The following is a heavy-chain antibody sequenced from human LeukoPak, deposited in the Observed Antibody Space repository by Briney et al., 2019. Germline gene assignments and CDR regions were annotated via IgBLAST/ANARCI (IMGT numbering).Heavy chain of an antibody. Sequence: PGGSLRLSCAASGFTFSSYALSWVRQAPGKGLEWVSAISGSGVTTYYADSVKGRFTISRDNSKNTLYLQMNSLRAEDTAVYCCAKSGEQQLVPFGFDYWGQGTLVTVSS. D-gene: IGHD6-13*01. V-gene: IGHV3-23*01. CDR2: ISGSGVTT. CDR3: AKSGEQQLVPFGFDY. J-gene: IGHJ4*02. CDR1: GFTFSSYA.